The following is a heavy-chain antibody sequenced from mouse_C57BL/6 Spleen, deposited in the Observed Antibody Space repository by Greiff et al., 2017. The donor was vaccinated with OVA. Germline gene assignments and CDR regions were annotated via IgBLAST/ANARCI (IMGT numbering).Heavy chain of an antibody. CDR3: ARRGYDYDYYAMDY. J-gene: IGHJ4*01. CDR2: IDPSDSYT. CDR1: GYTFTSYW. Sequence: VQLQQPGAELVRPGTSVKLSCKASGYTFTSYWMHWVKQRPGQGLEWIGVIDPSDSYTNYNQKFKGKATLTVDTSSSTAYMQLSSLTSEDSAVYYCARRGYDYDYYAMDYWGQGTSVTVSS. V-gene: IGHV1-59*01. D-gene: IGHD2-4*01.